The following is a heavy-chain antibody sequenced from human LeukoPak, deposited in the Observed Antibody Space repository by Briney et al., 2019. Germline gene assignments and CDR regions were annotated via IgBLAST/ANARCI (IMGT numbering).Heavy chain of an antibody. J-gene: IGHJ6*03. CDR1: GYILTELS. CDR3: VIMSHTVVPTARIYYYMDI. D-gene: IGHD1-1*01. Sequence: ASVKVSCRVSGYILTELSIHWVRQAPGKGLEWMGSFDPENAKTMSAQTFQGRVTMTEDTSTDTAYMELRSLRSDDTAIYYCVIMSHTVVPTARIYYYMDIWGTGATVIVSS. V-gene: IGHV1-24*01. CDR2: FDPENAKT.